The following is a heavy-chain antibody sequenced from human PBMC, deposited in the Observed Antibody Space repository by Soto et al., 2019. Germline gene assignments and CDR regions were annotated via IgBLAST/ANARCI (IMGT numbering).Heavy chain of an antibody. CDR2: IKQDGSEK. V-gene: IGHV3-7*05. CDR3: ARERVGATYYYYGMDV. D-gene: IGHD1-26*01. Sequence: GGSLRLSCAASGFTFSSYWMSWVRQAPGKGLEWVANIKQDGSEKYYVDSVKGRFTISRDNAKNSLYLQMNSLRAEDTAVYYCARERVGATYYYYGMDVWGQGTTVTVSS. J-gene: IGHJ6*02. CDR1: GFTFSSYW.